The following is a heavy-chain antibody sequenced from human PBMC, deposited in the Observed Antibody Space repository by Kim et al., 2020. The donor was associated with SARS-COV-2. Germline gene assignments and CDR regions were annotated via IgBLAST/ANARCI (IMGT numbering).Heavy chain of an antibody. D-gene: IGHD6-19*01. CDR1: GFTFSSYA. Sequence: GGSLRLSCAASGFTFSSYAMSWVRQAPGKGLEWVSAISGSGGSTYYADSVKGRFTISRDNSKNTLYLQMNSLRAEDTAVYYCAKRAAGYSSGWLGYFDYWGQGTLVTVSS. CDR3: AKRAAGYSSGWLGYFDY. CDR2: ISGSGGST. V-gene: IGHV3-23*01. J-gene: IGHJ4*02.